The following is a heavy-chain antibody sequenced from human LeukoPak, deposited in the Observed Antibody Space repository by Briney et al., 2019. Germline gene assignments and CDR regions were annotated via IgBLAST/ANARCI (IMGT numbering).Heavy chain of an antibody. V-gene: IGHV3-30*02. D-gene: IGHD2-15*01. J-gene: IGHJ6*03. CDR1: GFTFSTYG. CDR2: IRSDESNK. CDR3: AKGRVDYYYYYMDV. Sequence: RAGGSLRLSYAASGFTFSTYGMHWVRQAPGKGLEWVAFIRSDESNKYYADSVKGRFTISRDNSKNTLYLQMNSLRGEDTAVYYCAKGRVDYYYYYMDVWGKGTTVTISS.